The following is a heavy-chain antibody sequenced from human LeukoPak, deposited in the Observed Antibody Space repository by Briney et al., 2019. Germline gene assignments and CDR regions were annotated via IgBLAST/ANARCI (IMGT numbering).Heavy chain of an antibody. CDR2: FDPEDGET. V-gene: IGHV1-24*01. CDR1: GYTLTESS. J-gene: IGHJ4*02. D-gene: IGHD4-17*01. Sequence: ASVKVSCKVSGYTLTESSMHWVRQAPGKGLEGRGGFDPEDGETIYAQKFQGRVTMTEDTSTDTAYMELSSLRSEDTAVYYCAALEDYGDYEFVHWGQGTLVTVSS. CDR3: AALEDYGDYEFVH.